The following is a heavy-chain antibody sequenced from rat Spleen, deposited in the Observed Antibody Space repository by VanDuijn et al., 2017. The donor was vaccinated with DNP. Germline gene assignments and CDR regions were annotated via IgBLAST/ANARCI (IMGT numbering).Heavy chain of an antibody. CDR2: ISYDGSTT. CDR1: GFAFSDYN. D-gene: IGHD1-1*01. CDR3: ARQRWYYSGEGMDY. J-gene: IGHJ2*01. Sequence: EVQLVGSGGGLVQSGRSLKLSCAGSGFAFSDYNMAWVRQAPKKGLEGVATISYDGSTTYYRDSVKGRFTISRDNAKSTLYLQMDSLRSEDTATYYCARQRWYYSGEGMDYWGQGVMVTVSS. V-gene: IGHV5-7*01.